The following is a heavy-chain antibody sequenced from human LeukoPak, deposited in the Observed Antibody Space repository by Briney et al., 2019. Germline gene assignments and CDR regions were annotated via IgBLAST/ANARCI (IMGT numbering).Heavy chain of an antibody. J-gene: IGHJ6*03. CDR1: GGTFSNYA. V-gene: IGHV1-69*05. CDR2: IIPMFGTT. Sequence: SVKVSCKASGGTFSNYAISWVRQAHGQGLEWMGRIIPMFGTTNYAQKFQGRVTITTDESTSTAYMEGSSLRIEDTAVYYCASVTVTSWAPDGHMDVWGKGTTVTVSS. D-gene: IGHD4-11*01. CDR3: ASVTVTSWAPDGHMDV.